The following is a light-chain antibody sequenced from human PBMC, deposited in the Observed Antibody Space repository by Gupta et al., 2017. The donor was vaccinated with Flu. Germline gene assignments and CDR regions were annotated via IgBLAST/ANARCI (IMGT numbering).Light chain of an antibody. CDR2: LGS. CDR3: RQRLQNPRT. V-gene: IGKV2-28*01. J-gene: IGKJ1*01. CDR1: QSLLYKNGNNY. Sequence: DVVLTQSPLSLPVTPGEPASISCRSSQSLLYKNGNNYLDWYLKNPGQSPHLPIYLGSYRAAGVPDRFSGSGSGTDFTLKISMVEADDVVVYYFRQRLQNPRTFGQGTKVEIK.